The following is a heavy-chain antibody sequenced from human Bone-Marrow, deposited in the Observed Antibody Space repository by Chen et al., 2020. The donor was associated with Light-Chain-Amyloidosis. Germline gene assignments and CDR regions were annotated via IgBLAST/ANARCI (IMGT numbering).Heavy chain of an antibody. D-gene: IGHD5-12*01. CDR2: IYPDESDA. J-gene: IGHJ4*02. CDR1: GYTFPNYW. CDR3: ARRRDGYNFDY. Sequence: EVQLEQSGPEVKKPGESLMISCKGSGYTFPNYWIGWVRQMPGKGLEWMGVIYPDESDARYSPSFEGEVTISADKSITTAYLQWRSLKASDTAMYYCARRRDGYNFDYWGQGTLVTVSS. V-gene: IGHV5-51*01.